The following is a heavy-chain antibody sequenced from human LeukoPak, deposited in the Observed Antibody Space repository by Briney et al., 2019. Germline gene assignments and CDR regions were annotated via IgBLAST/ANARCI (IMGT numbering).Heavy chain of an antibody. V-gene: IGHV4-39*07. D-gene: IGHD6-13*01. Sequence: SETLSLTCTVSGGSISSSSYYWGWIRQPPGKGLEWIGSIYYSGSTYYNPSLKSRVTISVDTSKNQFSLKLSSVTAADTAVYYCARGPRYSSSWYSNWFDPWGQGTLVTVSS. CDR3: ARGPRYSSSWYSNWFDP. CDR2: IYYSGST. CDR1: GGSISSSSYY. J-gene: IGHJ5*02.